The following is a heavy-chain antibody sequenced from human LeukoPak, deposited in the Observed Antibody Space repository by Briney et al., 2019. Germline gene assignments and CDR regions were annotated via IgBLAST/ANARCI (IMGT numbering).Heavy chain of an antibody. CDR3: ARDLGDTAIFDY. Sequence: GGSLRLSCAASGFSFSSYSMNWVRQVPGKGLEWVSYISGSSIGSSFTIYYADSVKGRFTISRDNAKNSLYLQMNSLRAEDTAVYYCARDLGDTAIFDYWGQGTLVTVSS. CDR1: GFSFSSYS. J-gene: IGHJ4*02. D-gene: IGHD5-18*01. CDR2: ISGSSIGSSFTI. V-gene: IGHV3-48*01.